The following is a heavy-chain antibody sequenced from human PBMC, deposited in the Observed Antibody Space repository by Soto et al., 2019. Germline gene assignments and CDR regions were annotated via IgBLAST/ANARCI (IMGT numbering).Heavy chain of an antibody. CDR1: GGSISSYY. D-gene: IGHD5-12*01. V-gene: IGHV4-59*01. J-gene: IGHJ5*02. CDR2: IYYSGST. Sequence: SETLSLTCTVSGGSISSYYWSWIRQPPGKGLEWIGYIYYSGSTNYNPSLKSRVTISVDTSKNQFSLRLSSVTAADTAVYYCARARGYSGYVQYNWFDPWGQGTLVTVSS. CDR3: ARARGYSGYVQYNWFDP.